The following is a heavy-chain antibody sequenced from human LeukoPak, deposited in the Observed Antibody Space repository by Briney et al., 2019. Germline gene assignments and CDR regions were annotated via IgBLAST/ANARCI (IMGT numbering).Heavy chain of an antibody. Sequence: ASVKVSCKASGYTFSNYGISWVRQAPGQGLEWMGWITAYNGNRLYAQRFQGRITLTTDASTSTSYMELRSLEYDDTAIYYCARDNDKVVDHWGQGTLVTVSS. CDR3: ARDNDKVVDH. J-gene: IGHJ4*01. CDR1: GYTFSNYG. D-gene: IGHD1-1*01. CDR2: ITAYNGNR. V-gene: IGHV1-18*01.